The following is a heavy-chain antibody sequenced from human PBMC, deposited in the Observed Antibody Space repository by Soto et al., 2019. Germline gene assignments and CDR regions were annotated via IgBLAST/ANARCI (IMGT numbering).Heavy chain of an antibody. CDR1: GDSVSSNSAG. J-gene: IGHJ6*02. CDR2: TYYRSKWYN. Sequence: SQTLSITFAISGDSVSSNSAGWNLIRQSPSRGLEWLGRTYYRSKWYNDYAVSLKSRISINPDTSKNQFSLQLNSVTPEDTAVYYCAGDENGMDVWGQGTTVTVS. V-gene: IGHV6-1*01. CDR3: AGDENGMDV.